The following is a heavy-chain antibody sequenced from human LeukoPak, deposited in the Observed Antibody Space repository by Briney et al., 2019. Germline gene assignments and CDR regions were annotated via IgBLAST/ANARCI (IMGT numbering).Heavy chain of an antibody. J-gene: IGHJ3*02. D-gene: IGHD2-2*01. CDR3: AREYQLPDYDAFDI. Sequence: GASVKVSCKASGGTFISYAISWVRQAPGQGLEWMGGIIPIFGTANYAQKFQGRVTITADESTSTAYMELSSLRSEDTAVYYCAREYQLPDYDAFDIWGQGTMVTVSS. CDR2: IIPIFGTA. CDR1: GGTFISYA. V-gene: IGHV1-69*13.